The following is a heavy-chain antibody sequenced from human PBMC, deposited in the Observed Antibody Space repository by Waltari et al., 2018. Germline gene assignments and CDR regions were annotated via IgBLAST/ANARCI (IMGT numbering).Heavy chain of an antibody. CDR1: GGTFSSYA. CDR2: IIPSFGTA. J-gene: IGHJ1*01. D-gene: IGHD3-22*01. V-gene: IGHV1-69*08. CDR3: ASGDDSSGYYHEYFQH. Sequence: QVQLVQSGAEVKKPGSSVKVSCKASGGTFSSYAISWVRQAPGQGLEWMGRIIPSFGTANYAQKFQGRVTITADKSTSTAYMELSSLRSEDTAVYYCASGDDSSGYYHEYFQHWGQGTLVIVSS.